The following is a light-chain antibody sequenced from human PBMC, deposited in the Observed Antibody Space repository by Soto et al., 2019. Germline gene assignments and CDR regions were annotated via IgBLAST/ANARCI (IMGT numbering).Light chain of an antibody. J-gene: IGLJ3*02. CDR1: NSDVGAYNL. CDR2: EVS. CDR3: SSYTNTSTLV. V-gene: IGLV2-14*02. Sequence: QSALTQPASVSGSPGQSITISCTGTNSDVGAYNLVSWYQQHPGRAPKLFIFEVSNRPSGVSNRFSGSKSGNTASLTISGLQAEDEAFYYCSSYTNTSTLVFGGGTKLTVL.